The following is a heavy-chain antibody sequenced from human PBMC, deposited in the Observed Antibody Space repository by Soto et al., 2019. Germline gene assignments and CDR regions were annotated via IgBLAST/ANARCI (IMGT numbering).Heavy chain of an antibody. CDR3: AKDRAAVVSYVDY. CDR1: GFTFDDYA. J-gene: IGHJ4*02. D-gene: IGHD3-22*01. V-gene: IGHV3-9*01. Sequence: EVPLVESGGGLVQPGRSLRLSCAASGFTFDDYAMHWVRQAPGKGLEWVSGISWNSGSIGYADSVKGRFTISRDNAKNSLYLQMNSLRAEDTALYYCAKDRAAVVSYVDYWGQGTLVTVSS. CDR2: ISWNSGSI.